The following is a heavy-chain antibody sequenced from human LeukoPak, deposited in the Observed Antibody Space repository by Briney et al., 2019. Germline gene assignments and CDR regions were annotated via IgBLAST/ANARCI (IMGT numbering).Heavy chain of an antibody. D-gene: IGHD3-10*01. V-gene: IGHV4-4*02. CDR1: GFTFSRHV. CDR2: IYHSGST. CDR3: ARDSSRSSGSGSYTSLDYGMDV. J-gene: IGHJ6*02. Sequence: KPGGSLRLSCAASGFTFSRHVMHWIRQCPGKGLEWIGEIYHSGSTNYNPSLKSRVTISVDKSKNQFSLKLSSVTAADTAVCYCARDSSRSSGSGSYTSLDYGMDVWGQGTTVTVSS.